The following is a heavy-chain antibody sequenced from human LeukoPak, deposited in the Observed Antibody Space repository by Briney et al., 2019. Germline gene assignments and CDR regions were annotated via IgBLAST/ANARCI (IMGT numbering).Heavy chain of an antibody. CDR1: GGSISSYY. CDR3: ARGGYYGSGNDFRFDP. J-gene: IGHJ5*02. D-gene: IGHD3-10*01. V-gene: IGHV4-59*01. CDR2: IHYSGTT. Sequence: SETLSLTCTVSGGSISSYYWSWIRQPPGKGLEWIGYIHYSGTTNYNPSLKSRVTISVDTSKNQFSLKLSSVTAADTAVYYCARGGYYGSGNDFRFDPWGQGTLVTVSS.